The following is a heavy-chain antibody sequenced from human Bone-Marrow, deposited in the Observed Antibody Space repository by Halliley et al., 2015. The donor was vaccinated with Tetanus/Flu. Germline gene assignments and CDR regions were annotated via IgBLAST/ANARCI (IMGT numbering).Heavy chain of an antibody. Sequence: VQLVQSGAEVKKPGESLRISCKGSGYSFTNYWVGWVRQMPGKGLEWMGLIYPGDSDTRYSPSFQGQVTISADKSISTAYLQWSSLKASDTAMYYCARGGLVVNATNYFDHWGQGTLVTVSS. CDR2: IYPGDSDT. CDR1: GYSFTNYW. D-gene: IGHD2-8*02. CDR3: ARGGLVVNATNYFDH. V-gene: IGHV5-51*01. J-gene: IGHJ4*02.